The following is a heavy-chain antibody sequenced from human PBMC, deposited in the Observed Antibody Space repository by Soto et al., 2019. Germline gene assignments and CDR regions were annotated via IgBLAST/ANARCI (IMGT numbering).Heavy chain of an antibody. CDR3: AKNTHYADTSGYYPFDY. CDR1: GVTFSSYA. CDR2: ISFDGNNI. Sequence: PGGSLRLSCAASGVTFSSYAMHWVRQAPGKGLEWVALISFDGNNIYFSDSLKGRFTISRDDSKNTMYLQMSSLRAEDTAVYYCAKNTHYADTSGYYPFDYWGQGTLVTVSS. J-gene: IGHJ4*02. V-gene: IGHV3-30*18. D-gene: IGHD3-22*01.